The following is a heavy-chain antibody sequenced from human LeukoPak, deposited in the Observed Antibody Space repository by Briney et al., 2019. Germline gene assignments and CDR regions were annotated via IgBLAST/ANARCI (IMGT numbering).Heavy chain of an antibody. V-gene: IGHV4-4*07. CDR3: ASDSYYYDSSGYRNYPLDY. CDR2: IYTSGST. J-gene: IGHJ4*02. CDR1: GGSISSYY. D-gene: IGHD3-22*01. Sequence: SETLSLTCTVSGGSISSYYWSWIRQPAGKGLEWIGRIYTSGSTNYNPSLKSRVTMSVDTSKNQFSLKLSSVTAADTAVYYCASDSYYYDSSGYRNYPLDYWGQGTLVTVSS.